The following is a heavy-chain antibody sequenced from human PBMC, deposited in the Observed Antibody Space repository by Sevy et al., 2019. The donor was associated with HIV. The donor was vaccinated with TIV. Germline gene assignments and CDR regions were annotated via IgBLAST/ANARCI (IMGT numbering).Heavy chain of an antibody. V-gene: IGHV3-15*01. CDR2: IKSKTDGATR. Sequence: GGSLRLSCVASGFTFSKAWMSWVRQAPGKGLEWVGRIKSKTDGATRDLAAPVKGRIIISREDSKNTLYLQISNLKIEDTGVYFCAAGVGASDFDYWGQGTLVTVSS. J-gene: IGHJ4*02. CDR3: AAGVGASDFDY. CDR1: GFTFSKAW. D-gene: IGHD1-26*01.